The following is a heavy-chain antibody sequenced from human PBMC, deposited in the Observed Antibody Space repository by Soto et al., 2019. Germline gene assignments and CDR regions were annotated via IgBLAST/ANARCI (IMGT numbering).Heavy chain of an antibody. V-gene: IGHV4-34*01. CDR2: INHSGNT. D-gene: IGHD6-6*01. Sequence: QVQLQQWGAGLLKPSETLSLTCAVYGGSFSGYYWTWIRQPPGNGLEWIGEINHSGNTNYNPSLKSRVTISRDMSKNQVSLKLRSVTAADTAVYYCARGFHSSALFSRYTKFDNWGQGTLVTVSS. CDR3: ARGFHSSALFSRYTKFDN. J-gene: IGHJ4*02. CDR1: GGSFSGYY.